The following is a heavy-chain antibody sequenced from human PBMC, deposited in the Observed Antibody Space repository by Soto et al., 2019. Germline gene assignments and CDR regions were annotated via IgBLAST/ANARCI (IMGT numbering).Heavy chain of an antibody. CDR2: ISYDGSDK. D-gene: IGHD2-15*01. CDR3: AVDTLANLDQ. V-gene: IGHV3-30-3*01. Sequence: QVHLVESGGGVIQPGRSLRLSCAASGLTFSRYAMHWVRQAPDKGLEWVAVISYDGSDKYYADSVKGRFTISRDNSKNTLYLQVNSLRDEDTAVYYCAVDTLANLDQWGQGSLVTVSS. CDR1: GLTFSRYA. J-gene: IGHJ4*02.